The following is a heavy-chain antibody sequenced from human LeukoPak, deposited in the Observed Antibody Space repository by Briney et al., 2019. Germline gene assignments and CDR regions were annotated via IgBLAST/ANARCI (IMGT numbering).Heavy chain of an antibody. CDR3: AKWGAQSGSYRVVDC. Sequence: GGSLRLSCAASGITFRSYAMSWVRQARGKGMEWVSAINGDGGSTYYADSVKGRFTISRDNSNNTLFLQMNSLRVEDTAVYYCAKWGAQSGSYRVVDCWGRGTLVTVSS. V-gene: IGHV3-23*01. J-gene: IGHJ4*02. D-gene: IGHD3-10*01. CDR1: GITFRSYA. CDR2: INGDGGST.